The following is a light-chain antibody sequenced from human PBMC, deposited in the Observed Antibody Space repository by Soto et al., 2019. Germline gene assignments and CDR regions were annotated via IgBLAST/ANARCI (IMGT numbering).Light chain of an antibody. CDR3: QHYSRHPLT. CDR2: AAS. J-gene: IGKJ4*01. CDR1: QDIRNY. Sequence: DIQMTQSPSSLSASVGDRVTITCRASQDIRNYLAWFQQKPGKAPKSLIYAASNLQSGVPSRFSGSGSGTDITLTTSTLPPEDFATYYWQHYSRHPLTFGGGTKVEIK. V-gene: IGKV1-16*01.